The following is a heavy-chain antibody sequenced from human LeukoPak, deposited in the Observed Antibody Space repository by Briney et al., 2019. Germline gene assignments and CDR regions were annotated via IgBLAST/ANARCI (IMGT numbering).Heavy chain of an antibody. D-gene: IGHD6-19*01. CDR3: ARGLRQGSAWSWGPKEKSYQYMDV. CDR1: GGSFSSHY. J-gene: IGHJ6*04. Sequence: PSETLSLTCGVSGGSFSSHYWTWIRQPPGKGLEWIGEINPRGSTNYNPSLESRVIVSADTSGNQLSLSLTSVTAADSAVYFCARGLRQGSAWSWGPKEKSYQYMDVWGTGTTVIVSS. V-gene: IGHV4-34*01. CDR2: INPRGST.